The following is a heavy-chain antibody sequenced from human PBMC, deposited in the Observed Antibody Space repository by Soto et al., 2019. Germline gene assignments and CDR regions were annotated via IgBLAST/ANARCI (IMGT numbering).Heavy chain of an antibody. V-gene: IGHV1-18*01. Sequence: QVQLVQSGAEVKKPGASVKVSCKASGYTFTSYGISWVRQAPGQGLEWMGWISTYNGNTKYAQKLQGRVSMTTDTPTSTAYTGLRRLRSCDTAVSFRAHELAAQRVDYWGQGTVVTVSS. CDR2: ISTYNGNT. J-gene: IGHJ4*02. CDR3: AHELAAQRVDY. CDR1: GYTFTSYG. D-gene: IGHD6-13*01.